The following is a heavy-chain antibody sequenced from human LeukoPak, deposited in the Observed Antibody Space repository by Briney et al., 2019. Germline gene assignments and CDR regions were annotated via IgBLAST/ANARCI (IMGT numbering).Heavy chain of an antibody. Sequence: LETLSLTCAVYGGSFSGYYWSWIRQPPGKGLEWIGEINHSGSTNYNPSLKSRVTISVDTSKNQFSRKLSSVTAADTAVYFCARGPRLYYYDSSGYYYYWGQGTLVTVSS. J-gene: IGHJ4*02. CDR1: GGSFSGYY. D-gene: IGHD3-22*01. CDR3: ARGPRLYYYDSSGYYYY. CDR2: INHSGST. V-gene: IGHV4-34*01.